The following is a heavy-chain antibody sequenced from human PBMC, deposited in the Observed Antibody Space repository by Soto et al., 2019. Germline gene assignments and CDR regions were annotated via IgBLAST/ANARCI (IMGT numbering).Heavy chain of an antibody. J-gene: IGHJ6*02. D-gene: IGHD6-13*01. Sequence: ASLKVSCKASGGTFSSYAISWVRQAPGQGLEWMGGIIPIFGTANYAQKFQGRVTITADESTSTAYMELSSLRSEDTAVYYCARGVGIAAAGLPGDYYYYGMDVWGQGTTVTVSS. CDR2: IIPIFGTA. V-gene: IGHV1-69*13. CDR3: ARGVGIAAAGLPGDYYYYGMDV. CDR1: GGTFSSYA.